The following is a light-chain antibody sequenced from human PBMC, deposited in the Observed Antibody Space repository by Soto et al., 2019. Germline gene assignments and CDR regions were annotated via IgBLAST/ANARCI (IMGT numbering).Light chain of an antibody. CDR2: GAS. CDR3: QQYNNWPPT. Sequence: IVLTQSPGTLSLSPGERTTLSCRASQSISRYLAWYQQKPGQGPRLLIYGASSRATGTPDRFSGSGSGTEFTLTISSLQSEDFAVYYCQQYNNWPPTFGQGTRLEIK. CDR1: QSISRY. V-gene: IGKV3D-15*01. J-gene: IGKJ5*01.